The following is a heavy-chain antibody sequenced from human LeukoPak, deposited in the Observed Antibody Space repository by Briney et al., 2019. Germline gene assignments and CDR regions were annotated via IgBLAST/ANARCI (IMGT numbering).Heavy chain of an antibody. D-gene: IGHD2/OR15-2a*01. Sequence: GGSLRLSCAASGFTFSTYWMTWFRQAPGKGLKWVASIKEDGSEKYYVDSVQGRFTISRDNAKSSMYLQMNSLRAEDTGVYYCARGGYYRFEYWGQGTLVTVSS. CDR3: ARGGYYRFEY. CDR1: GFTFSTYW. V-gene: IGHV3-7*01. J-gene: IGHJ4*02. CDR2: IKEDGSEK.